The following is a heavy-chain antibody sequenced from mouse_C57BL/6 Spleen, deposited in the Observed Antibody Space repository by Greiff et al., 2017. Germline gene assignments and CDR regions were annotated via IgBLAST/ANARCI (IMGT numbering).Heavy chain of an antibody. CDR2: IYPGDGDT. Sequence: VQLQQSGPELVKPGASVKISCKASGYAFSSSWMNWVKQRPGKGLEWIGRIYPGDGDTNYNGKFKGKATLTAVKSSSTAYMQLSSLTSEDSAVYFCARDGYGNFDYWGQGTTLTVSS. D-gene: IGHD2-1*01. J-gene: IGHJ2*01. CDR3: ARDGYGNFDY. V-gene: IGHV1-82*01. CDR1: GYAFSSSW.